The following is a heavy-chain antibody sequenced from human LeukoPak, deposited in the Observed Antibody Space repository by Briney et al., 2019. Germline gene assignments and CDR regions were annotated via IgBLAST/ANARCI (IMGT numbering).Heavy chain of an antibody. J-gene: IGHJ5*02. D-gene: IGHD6-13*01. CDR1: GLTFSSYA. V-gene: IGHV3-23*01. Sequence: GGSLRLSCAASGLTFSSYAMSWVRQAPGKGLEWVSAISGSGGSTYYADSVKGRFTISRDNSKNTLYLQMNSLRAEDTAVYYCAKGKEHSSSWAHWFDPWGQGTLVTVSS. CDR2: ISGSGGST. CDR3: AKGKEHSSSWAHWFDP.